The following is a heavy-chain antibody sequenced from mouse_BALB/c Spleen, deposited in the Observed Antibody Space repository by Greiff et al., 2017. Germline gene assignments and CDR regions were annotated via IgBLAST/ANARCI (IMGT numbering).Heavy chain of an antibody. CDR3: TKDTGY. D-gene: IGHD4-1*01. CDR1: GYTFTSYW. J-gene: IGHJ2*01. V-gene: IGHV1-69*02. Sequence: QVQLQQSGAELVRPGASVKLSCKASGYTFTSYWINWVKQRPGQGLEWIGNIYPSDSYTNYNQKFKDKATLTVDKSSSTAYMQLSSPTSEDSAVYYCTKDTGYWGQGTTLTVSS. CDR2: IYPSDSYT.